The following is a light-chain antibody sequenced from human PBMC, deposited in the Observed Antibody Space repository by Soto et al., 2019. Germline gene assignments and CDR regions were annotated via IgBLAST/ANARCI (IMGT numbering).Light chain of an antibody. CDR1: QIGSSSW. Sequence: ELVFTQSPGTLSLSPGDRANLSCRASQIGSSSWLAWYQPKPXXAPRLLINGASSRATGIPDRFSGSGSGTDFTITISRLEPENFAVYYCQQYGSSTWTFGQGTKV. CDR2: GAS. V-gene: IGKV3-20*01. J-gene: IGKJ1*01. CDR3: QQYGSSTWT.